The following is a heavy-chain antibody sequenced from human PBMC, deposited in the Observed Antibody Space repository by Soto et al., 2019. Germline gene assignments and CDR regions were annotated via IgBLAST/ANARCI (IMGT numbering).Heavy chain of an antibody. CDR3: ARDQGYSHY. V-gene: IGHV3-66*01. CDR2: IYSGGST. CDR1: GLRACCIF. D-gene: IGHD5-18*01. J-gene: IGHJ4*02. Sequence: PGRSLTLSCEAYGLRACCIFLSWVRLAPGKGLELVSVIYSGGSTYYADSVKGRFTISRDNSKNTLYLQMNSLRAEDTAVYYCARDQGYSHYWGQGT.